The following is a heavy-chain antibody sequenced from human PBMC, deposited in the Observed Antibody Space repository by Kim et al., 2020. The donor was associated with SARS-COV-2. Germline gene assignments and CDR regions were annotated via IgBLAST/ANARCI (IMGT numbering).Heavy chain of an antibody. V-gene: IGHV4-34*01. Sequence: SETLSLTCAVYGGSFSGYYWSWIRQPPGKGLEWIGEINHSGSTNYNPSLKSRVTISVDTSKNQFSLKLSSVTAADTAVYCCARGSAGITMIVVVRAYYY. CDR1: GGSFSGYY. CDR2: INHSGST. J-gene: IGHJ6*01. D-gene: IGHD3-22*01. CDR3: ARGSAGITMIVVVRAYYY.